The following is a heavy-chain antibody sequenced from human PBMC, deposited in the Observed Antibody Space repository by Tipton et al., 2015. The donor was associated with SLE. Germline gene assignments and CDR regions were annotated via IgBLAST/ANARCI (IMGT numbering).Heavy chain of an antibody. D-gene: IGHD3-16*02. CDR1: GGSIRSYY. V-gene: IGHV4-4*07. Sequence: TLSLTCSVSGGSIRSYYWTWIRQPAGKGLEWIGRIYSKGSTNSNPSLKSRVTISLDTSKNQFSLKLTSVTAADTAVYYCARRLRSESLYGALDIWGQGTMVTVSS. CDR3: ARRLRSESLYGALDI. CDR2: IYSKGST. J-gene: IGHJ3*02.